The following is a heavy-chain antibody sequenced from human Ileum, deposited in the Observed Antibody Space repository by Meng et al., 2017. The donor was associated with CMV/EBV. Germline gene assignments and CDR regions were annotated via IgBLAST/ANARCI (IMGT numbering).Heavy chain of an antibody. J-gene: IGHJ5*02. CDR3: SRGADAYKSGRS. D-gene: IGHD5-24*01. Sequence: RRGGARLLNPLEALSLTCGVYGGSFSNYYWRWIRQSPGKGLEWIGEIHPSGSTYYNPSPNSRVTMSVDTSKNQFSLNLRSVTAADTAVYYCSRGADAYKSGRSWGQGTLVTVSS. CDR2: IHPSGST. CDR1: GGSFSNYY. V-gene: IGHV4-34*01.